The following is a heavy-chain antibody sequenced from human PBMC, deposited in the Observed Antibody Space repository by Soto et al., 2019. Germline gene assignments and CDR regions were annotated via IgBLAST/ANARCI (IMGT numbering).Heavy chain of an antibody. CDR3: SRGGKAVAGILSGKAYDYYYGMAV. CDR1: GFTFSSYS. CDR2: ISSSSSYI. Sequence: EVQLVESGGGLVKPGGSLRLSCAASGFTFSSYSMNWVRQAPGKGLEWVSSISSSSSYIYYADSVKGRFTISRDNAKNSLYLQMNSLRAEETAVYYCSRGGKAVAGILSGKAYDYYYGMAVWGQGTTVTVSS. D-gene: IGHD3-9*01. V-gene: IGHV3-21*01. J-gene: IGHJ6*01.